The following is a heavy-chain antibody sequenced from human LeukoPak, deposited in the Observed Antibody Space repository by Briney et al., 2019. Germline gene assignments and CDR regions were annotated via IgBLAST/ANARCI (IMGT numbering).Heavy chain of an antibody. J-gene: IGHJ4*02. D-gene: IGHD6-6*01. CDR1: GYTLTSYR. V-gene: IGHV1-18*01. CDR3: AYGSSCVSFDY. Sequence: ASVKVSCKASGYTLTSYRISGVRQAPGQGLEWMGWISAYDGNTNYAQKLQGRVTMTTDTSTSTAYMELRSLRSDDTAVYYCAYGSSCVSFDYWGQGTLVTVSS. CDR2: ISAYDGNT.